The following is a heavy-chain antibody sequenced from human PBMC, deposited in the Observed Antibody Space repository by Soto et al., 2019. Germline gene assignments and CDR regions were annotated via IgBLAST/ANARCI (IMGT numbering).Heavy chain of an antibody. V-gene: IGHV3-13*01. CDR3: AKSQEIGTHFFDS. J-gene: IGHJ4*02. D-gene: IGHD6-13*01. Sequence: GGALRLFCEASGFTFSGFDMHWVRQPTGKGLEWVSSIGTAGDTYYAVSVKGRFTISRDNAKNSLSLQMNSLRAVDMAVYFCAKSQEIGTHFFDSWGQGTQVTVSS. CDR1: GFTFSGFD. CDR2: IGTAGDT.